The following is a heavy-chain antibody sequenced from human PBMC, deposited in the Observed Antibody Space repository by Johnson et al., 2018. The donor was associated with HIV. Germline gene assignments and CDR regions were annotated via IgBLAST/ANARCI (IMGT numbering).Heavy chain of an antibody. J-gene: IGHJ3*02. CDR3: ARAWSLGAFDI. V-gene: IGHV3-74*02. CDR1: GFTFSSYW. CDR2: INSDGSST. Sequence: VQLVESGGGVVQPGRSLRLSCAASGFTFSSYWMHWVRQAPGKGLVWVSRINSDGSSTSYADSVNGRFTISRDNAKNTLYLQMNSLRAEDTAVYYCARAWSLGAFDIWGQGTMVTVSS. D-gene: IGHD2-15*01.